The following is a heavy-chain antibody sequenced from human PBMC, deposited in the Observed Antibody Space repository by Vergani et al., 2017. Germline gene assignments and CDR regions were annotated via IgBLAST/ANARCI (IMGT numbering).Heavy chain of an antibody. J-gene: IGHJ6*03. CDR3: AGSPSSYYYYYMDF. V-gene: IGHV1-24*01. D-gene: IGHD6-13*01. Sequence: QVQLVQSGAEVKKPGASVKFSCKVSGYTLTELSMHWVRQAPGKGLEWMGGFDPEDGETIYAQKLQGRVTMTEDTSTDTAYMELSSLVSEDTAVYYCAGSPSSYYYYYMDFWGKGTTVTVSS. CDR1: GYTLTELS. CDR2: FDPEDGET.